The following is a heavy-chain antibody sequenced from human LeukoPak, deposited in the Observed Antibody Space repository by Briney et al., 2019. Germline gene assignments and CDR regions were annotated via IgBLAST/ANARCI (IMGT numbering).Heavy chain of an antibody. J-gene: IGHJ3*02. Sequence: PGGSLRLSCVASGFTVSSNYMSWVRQAPGKGLEWVSVIYSGGSTYYADSVKGRFTISRDNSKNTLYLQMNSLRAEDTAVYYCASPRDYVDAFDIWGQGTMVTVSS. D-gene: IGHD4-17*01. CDR2: IYSGGST. V-gene: IGHV3-66*01. CDR3: ASPRDYVDAFDI. CDR1: GFTVSSNY.